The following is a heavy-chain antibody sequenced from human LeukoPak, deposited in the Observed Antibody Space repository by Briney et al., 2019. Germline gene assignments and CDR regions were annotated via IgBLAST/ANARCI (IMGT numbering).Heavy chain of an antibody. CDR1: GGSFSGYY. D-gene: IGHD5-18*01. CDR3: ATGRGYSYGTTYYFDY. V-gene: IGHV4-34*01. CDR2: INHSGST. Sequence: SETLPLTCAVYGGSFSGYYWSWICQPPGKGLEWIGEINHSGSTNYNPSLKSRVTISVDTSKNQFSLKLSSVTAADTAVYYCATGRGYSYGTTYYFDYWGQGTLVTVSS. J-gene: IGHJ4*02.